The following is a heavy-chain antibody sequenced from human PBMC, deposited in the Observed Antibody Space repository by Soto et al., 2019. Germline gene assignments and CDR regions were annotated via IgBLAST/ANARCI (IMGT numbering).Heavy chain of an antibody. CDR3: TRDPAEETPLTIFGVVSSYMDV. Sequence: GGSLRLSCTASGFTFGDYAMSWFRQAPGKGLEWVGFIRSKAYGGTTEYAASVKGRFTISRDDSKSIAYLQMNSLKTEDTAVYYCTRDPAEETPLTIFGVVSSYMDVWGKGTTVTVSS. D-gene: IGHD3-3*01. CDR1: GFTFGDYA. J-gene: IGHJ6*03. CDR2: IRSKAYGGTT. V-gene: IGHV3-49*03.